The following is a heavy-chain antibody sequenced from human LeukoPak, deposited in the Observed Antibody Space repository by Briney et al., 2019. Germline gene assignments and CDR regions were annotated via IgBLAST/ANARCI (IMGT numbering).Heavy chain of an antibody. CDR1: GFTFSSFW. J-gene: IGHJ4*02. V-gene: IGHV3-7*01. D-gene: IGHD3-22*01. Sequence: PGGSLRLSCVASGFTFSSFWMAWVRQAPGKGLEWVANIKQDGSLQYYGDSVKGRFTISRDNAKNSLYLQMNSLRAEDTALYYCATSYDSSGCDWGQGTLVTVSS. CDR2: IKQDGSLQ. CDR3: ATSYDSSGCD.